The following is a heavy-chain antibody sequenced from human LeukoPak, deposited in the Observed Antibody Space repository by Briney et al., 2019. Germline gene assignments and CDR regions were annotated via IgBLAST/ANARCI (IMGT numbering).Heavy chain of an antibody. D-gene: IGHD3-9*01. CDR3: ARDPGYLAFDI. CDR1: GFTFSTYW. Sequence: PGGSLRLSCAASGFTFSTYWMQWVRQGPGKGLVWVSRINRDGNPTTYADSVKGRFTISRDNVKNTLYLQMNSLRAEDTAVYYCARDPGYLAFDIWGQGTTVTVSS. CDR2: INRDGNPT. V-gene: IGHV3-74*01. J-gene: IGHJ3*02.